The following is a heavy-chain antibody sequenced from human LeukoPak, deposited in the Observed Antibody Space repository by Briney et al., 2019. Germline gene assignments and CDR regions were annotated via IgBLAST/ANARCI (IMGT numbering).Heavy chain of an antibody. CDR2: IYPGDSDT. V-gene: IGHV5-51*01. Sequence: GESLKISCKGSGYSFTSYWIGWVRQMPGKGLEWMGIIYPGDSDTRYSPSFQGQVTISADKSISTAYLQWSSLKASDTAMYYCARPVHDYYDSSGYYYYGAFDIWGQGTMVTVSS. J-gene: IGHJ3*02. CDR3: ARPVHDYYDSSGYYYYGAFDI. CDR1: GYSFTSYW. D-gene: IGHD3-22*01.